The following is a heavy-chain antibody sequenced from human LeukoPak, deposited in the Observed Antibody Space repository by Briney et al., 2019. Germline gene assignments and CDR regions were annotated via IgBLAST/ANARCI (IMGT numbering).Heavy chain of an antibody. J-gene: IGHJ2*01. CDR2: IYYSGST. CDR1: GGSISSSSYH. CDR3: ARRYMGDYAFWYFDL. V-gene: IGHV4-39*01. Sequence: SETLSLTCTVSGGSISSSSYHWGWIRQPPGKGLEWIGSIYYSGSTYYNPSLKSRVTISVDTSKNQFSLKLSSVTAADTAVYYCARRYMGDYAFWYFDLWGRGTLVTVSS. D-gene: IGHD4-17*01.